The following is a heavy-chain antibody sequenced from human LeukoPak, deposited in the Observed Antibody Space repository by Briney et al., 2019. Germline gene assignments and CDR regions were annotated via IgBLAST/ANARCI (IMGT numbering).Heavy chain of an antibody. D-gene: IGHD1-14*01. CDR2: IDPNSGGP. CDR3: VRGRGIIAFDL. CDR1: GYTFTDNH. J-gene: IGHJ3*01. V-gene: IGHV1-2*02. Sequence: ASVKVSCKASGYTFTDNHIYWVRQAPGQGLEWMGWIDPNSGGPNYAQKFQGRVTMARDTSISTAYMELSNLGSDDTAVYYCVRGRGIIAFDLWGQGTMVTVSS.